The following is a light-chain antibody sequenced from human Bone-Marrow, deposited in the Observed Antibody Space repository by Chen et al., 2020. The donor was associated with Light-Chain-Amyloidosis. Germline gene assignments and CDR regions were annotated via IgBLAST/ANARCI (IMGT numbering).Light chain of an antibody. CDR2: DDS. CDR1: NIGSTS. Sequence: SYVLTQPSSVSVAPGQTATIACGGNNIGSTSVHWYQQTPGQAPLPVVYDDSDRPSGIPERLSGSNSGTTATLTISRVEAGDEADYYCQVWDRSSDRPVFGGGTKLTVL. J-gene: IGLJ3*02. V-gene: IGLV3-21*02. CDR3: QVWDRSSDRPV.